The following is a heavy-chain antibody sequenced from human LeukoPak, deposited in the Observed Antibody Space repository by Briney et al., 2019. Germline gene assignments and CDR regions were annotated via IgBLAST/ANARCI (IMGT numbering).Heavy chain of an antibody. CDR2: IKEDGNDK. Sequence: GGSLRLSCAASGFTFTSYWMSWVRQAPGKGLEWVANIKEDGNDKYYVDSVKGRFTISRDSAKDSLYLQMNSLRAEDTAVYYCARVDVWDAFDIWGQGTMVTVSS. J-gene: IGHJ3*02. CDR3: ARVDVWDAFDI. CDR1: GFTFTSYW. V-gene: IGHV3-7*01.